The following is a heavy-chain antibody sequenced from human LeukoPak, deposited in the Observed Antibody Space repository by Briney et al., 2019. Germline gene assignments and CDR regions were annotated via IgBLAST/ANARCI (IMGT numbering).Heavy chain of an antibody. D-gene: IGHD6-13*01. V-gene: IGHV3-23*01. CDR1: GFTFSSYA. Sequence: GGSLRLSCAASGFTFSSYAMSWVRQAPGKGLEWVSAISGSGGSTYYADSGKGRFTISRDNSKNTLYLQMNSLRAEDTAVYYCAKDVGAYSSSWLLYWGQGTLVTVSS. J-gene: IGHJ4*02. CDR3: AKDVGAYSSSWLLY. CDR2: ISGSGGST.